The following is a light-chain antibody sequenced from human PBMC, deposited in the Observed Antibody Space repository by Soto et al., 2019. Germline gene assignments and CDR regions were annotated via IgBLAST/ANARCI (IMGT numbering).Light chain of an antibody. J-gene: IGKJ5*01. CDR1: QTITTS. CDR2: KAS. Sequence: DIQMTQSPSTLSASVGDRVTITCRASQTITTSLAWYQQKPGKAPKLLIYKASSLESGVPSRFSGSGSGTEFTLTISSLQPDDFATYYCQQYDSYSLRTFGQGTRLEIK. V-gene: IGKV1-5*03. CDR3: QQYDSYSLRT.